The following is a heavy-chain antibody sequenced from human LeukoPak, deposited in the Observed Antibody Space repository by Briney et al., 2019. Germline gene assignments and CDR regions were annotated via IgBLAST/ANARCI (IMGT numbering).Heavy chain of an antibody. J-gene: IGHJ3*02. CDR1: GYSFTSFG. CDR2: INTYNANT. D-gene: IGHD3-22*01. V-gene: IGHV1-18*01. CDR3: ARGFDYYDSSGYSLDI. Sequence: GASVKVSCKASGYSFTSFGISWVRQAPGQGLEWMGWINTYNANTNYAQKYQGRVTMTTDTSTSTAYMELRSLRSDDTAVYFCARGFDYYDSSGYSLDIWGQGAMVTVSS.